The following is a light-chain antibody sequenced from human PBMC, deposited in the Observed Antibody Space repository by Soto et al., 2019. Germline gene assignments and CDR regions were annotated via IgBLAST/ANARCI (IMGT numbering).Light chain of an antibody. J-gene: IGKJ3*01. CDR2: GAS. V-gene: IGKV3-20*01. CDR3: QQYGRSPGVST. CDR1: QSVSSSF. Sequence: EIVLTQSPGTLSLSPGERATLSCRASQSVSSSFLAWYQQKPGQPPRLLIYGASSRATAIADRFSGSGSGTDFTLTISRLEPDDFAVYYCQQYGRSPGVSTFGPGTKVDLK.